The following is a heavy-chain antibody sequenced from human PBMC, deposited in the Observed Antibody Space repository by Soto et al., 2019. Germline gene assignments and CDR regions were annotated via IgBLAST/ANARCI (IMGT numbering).Heavy chain of an antibody. Sequence: GGSLRLSCAVSGFTFSSYGMSWVRQAPGKGLEWVSTISGSGGSTYYADSVKGRFTISRDNSKNTLYLQMNSLRAEDTAIYYCAKDGYDSNGGYFDYWGRGTLVTVSS. V-gene: IGHV3-23*01. CDR2: ISGSGGST. J-gene: IGHJ4*02. CDR3: AKDGYDSNGGYFDY. D-gene: IGHD3-22*01. CDR1: GFTFSSYG.